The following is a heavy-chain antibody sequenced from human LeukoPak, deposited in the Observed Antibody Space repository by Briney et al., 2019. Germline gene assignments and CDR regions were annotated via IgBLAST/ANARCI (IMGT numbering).Heavy chain of an antibody. V-gene: IGHV3-30*03. Sequence: GGSLRLSCAASGFTFSSYGMHWVRQAPGKGLEWVAVISYDGSNKYYADSVKGRFTISRDNSKNTLYLQMNSLRAEDTAVYYCARNVKWSAFDIWGQGTMVTVSS. CDR3: ARNVKWSAFDI. D-gene: IGHD1-26*01. CDR1: GFTFSSYG. CDR2: ISYDGSNK. J-gene: IGHJ3*02.